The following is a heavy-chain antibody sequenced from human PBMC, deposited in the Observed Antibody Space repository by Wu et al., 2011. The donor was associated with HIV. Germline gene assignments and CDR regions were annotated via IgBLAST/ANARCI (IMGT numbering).Heavy chain of an antibody. J-gene: IGHJ5*02. CDR2: IIPIFGTA. D-gene: IGHD6-19*01. V-gene: IGHV1-69*06. CDR1: GYIFTSYG. CDR3: ARETPRINRWLDWFDP. Sequence: QVQLVQSGAEVKNPGASVKVSCKASGYIFTSYGFSWVRQAPGQGLEWMGGIIPIFGTANYAQKFQGRVTITADKSTSTAYMELSSLRSEDTAVYYCARETPRINRWLDWFDPWGQGTLVTVSS.